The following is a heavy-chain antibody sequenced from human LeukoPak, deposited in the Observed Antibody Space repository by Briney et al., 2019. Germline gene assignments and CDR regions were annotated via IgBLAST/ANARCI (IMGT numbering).Heavy chain of an antibody. V-gene: IGHV3-21*01. CDR3: ARALGDDFWSGYSDS. Sequence: QPGGSLRPSCAASGFIFSNYGMIWVRQAPGKGPEWVSSISSISTYTHYADSVKGRFTISRDNAKNSLYLQMDSLRAEDTTVYYCARALGDDFWSGYSDSWGQGTLVTVSS. D-gene: IGHD3-3*01. J-gene: IGHJ4*02. CDR2: ISSISTYT. CDR1: GFIFSNYG.